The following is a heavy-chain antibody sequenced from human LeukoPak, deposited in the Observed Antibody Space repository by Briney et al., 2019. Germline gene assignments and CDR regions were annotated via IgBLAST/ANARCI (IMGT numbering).Heavy chain of an antibody. J-gene: IGHJ6*03. Sequence: SETLYLTCTVSGGSISSYYWSWIRQPPGKGLEWIGYIYYSGSTNYNPSLKSRVTISVDTSKNQFSLKLSSVTAADTAVYYCARLAIYCSGGSCYSFDYYYYMDVWGKGSTVTVSS. CDR2: IYYSGST. CDR3: ARLAIYCSGGSCYSFDYYYYMDV. V-gene: IGHV4-59*08. D-gene: IGHD2-15*01. CDR1: GGSISSYY.